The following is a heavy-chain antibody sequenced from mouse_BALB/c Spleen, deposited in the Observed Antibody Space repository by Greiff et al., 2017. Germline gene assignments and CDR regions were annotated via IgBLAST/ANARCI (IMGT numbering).Heavy chain of an antibody. J-gene: IGHJ1*01. CDR1: GFTFSSYA. D-gene: IGHD1-2*01. Sequence: EVQLVESGGGLVKPGGSLKLSCAASGFTFSSYAMSWVRQSPEKRLEWVAEISSGGSYTYYPDTVTGRFTISRDNAKNTLYLEMSSLRSEDTAMYYCASITTASYWYFDVWGAGTTVTVSS. V-gene: IGHV5-9-4*01. CDR3: ASITTASYWYFDV. CDR2: ISSGGSYT.